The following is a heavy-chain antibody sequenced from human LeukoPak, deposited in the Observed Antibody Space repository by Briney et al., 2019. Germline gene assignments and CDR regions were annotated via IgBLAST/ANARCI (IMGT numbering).Heavy chain of an antibody. CDR1: GFTFSSYG. V-gene: IGHV3-23*01. D-gene: IGHD3-22*01. Sequence: GGTLRLSCAASGFTFSSYGMSWVRQAPGKGLEWVSAISGNGGSTYYADSVKGRFAISRDTSKNTLYLQMNSLRAEDTAVYFCAKDRYDPRPPDALDVWGQGTMVTVSS. J-gene: IGHJ3*01. CDR3: AKDRYDPRPPDALDV. CDR2: ISGNGGST.